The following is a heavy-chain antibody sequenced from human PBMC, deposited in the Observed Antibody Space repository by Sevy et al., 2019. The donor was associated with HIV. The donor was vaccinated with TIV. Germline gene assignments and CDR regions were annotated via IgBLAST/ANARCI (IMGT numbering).Heavy chain of an antibody. CDR2: IYPGDSDT. CDR1: GYSFTSYW. Sequence: GESLKISCKGSGYSFTSYWIGWVRQMPGKGLEWMGIIYPGDSDTRYSPSFQGQVTISADKSISTAFLQWSSLKASDTAMYYCARPRSCPPVGNCYFDYWGQGTLVTVSS. D-gene: IGHD7-27*01. J-gene: IGHJ4*02. CDR3: ARPRSCPPVGNCYFDY. V-gene: IGHV5-51*01.